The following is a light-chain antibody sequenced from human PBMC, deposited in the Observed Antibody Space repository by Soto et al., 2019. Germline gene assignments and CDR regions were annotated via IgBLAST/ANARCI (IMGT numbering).Light chain of an antibody. V-gene: IGKV3-15*01. CDR3: QQYNNWLWT. J-gene: IGKJ1*01. CDR1: QSVSSN. Sequence: EIVTTQSPATLSVSPGERATLSCRASQSVSSNLAWYQQKPGQAPRLLIYGASTRATGIPARFSGSGSGTEFTLTISSLQSEDFGVYYCQQYNNWLWTFGQGTKVEIK. CDR2: GAS.